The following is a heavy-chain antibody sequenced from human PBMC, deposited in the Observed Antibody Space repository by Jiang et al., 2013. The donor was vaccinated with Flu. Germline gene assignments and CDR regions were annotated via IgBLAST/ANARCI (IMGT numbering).Heavy chain of an antibody. V-gene: IGHV3-48*03. CDR2: ISSSGSTI. J-gene: IGHJ4*02. CDR1: GFTFSSYE. D-gene: IGHD5-12*01. CDR3: ARSYYDSGWTDYFDY. Sequence: VQLVESGGGLVQPGGSLRLSCAASGFTFSSYEMNWVRQAPGKGLEWVSYISSSGSTIYYADSVKGRFTISRDNAKNSLYLQMNSLRAEDTAVYYCARSYYDSGWTDYFDYWGQGTLVTVSS.